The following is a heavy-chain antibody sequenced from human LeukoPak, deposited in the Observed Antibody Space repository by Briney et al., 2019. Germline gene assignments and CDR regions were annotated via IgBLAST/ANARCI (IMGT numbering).Heavy chain of an antibody. Sequence: SGGSLRLSCAASGFTFSSYGMHWVRQAPGKGLEWVAVAYDDGSNQYYADSVKGRFTISKDNSKNTLYLQMNSLRAEDTAVYYCATGSGYYYDLWGQGTLVTVSS. V-gene: IGHV3-33*01. CDR3: ATGSGYYYDL. CDR1: GFTFSSYG. D-gene: IGHD3-22*01. J-gene: IGHJ4*02. CDR2: AYDDGSNQ.